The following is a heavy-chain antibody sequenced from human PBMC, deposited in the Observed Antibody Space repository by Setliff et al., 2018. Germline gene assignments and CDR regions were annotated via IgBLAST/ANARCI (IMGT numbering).Heavy chain of an antibody. Sequence: VASVKVSCKASGYTFTTHGISWVRQASGQGFEWMGWMSVYAQKFQGRVTMTTDTTTSTAYMEQRSLTSDDTAVYYCPRGQLDFVVVPAAAKFDYWGQGTLVTVSS. D-gene: IGHD2-2*01. CDR3: PRGQLDFVVVPAAAKFDY. J-gene: IGHJ4*02. V-gene: IGHV1-18*01. CDR1: GYTFTTHG. CDR2: MSVY.